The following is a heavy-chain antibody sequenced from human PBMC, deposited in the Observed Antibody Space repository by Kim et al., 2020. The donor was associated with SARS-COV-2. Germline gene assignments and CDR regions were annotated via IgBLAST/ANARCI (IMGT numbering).Heavy chain of an antibody. Sequence: NPSLKSRVTISVDTSKNQFSLKLSSVTAADTAVYYCARRRYSGYSGPADYWGQGTLVTVSS. V-gene: IGHV4-39*01. D-gene: IGHD5-12*01. CDR3: ARRRYSGYSGPADY. J-gene: IGHJ4*02.